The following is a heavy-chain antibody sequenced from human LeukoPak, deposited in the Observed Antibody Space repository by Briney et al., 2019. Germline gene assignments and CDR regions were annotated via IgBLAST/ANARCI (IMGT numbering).Heavy chain of an antibody. Sequence: GGSLRLSCAASGLTVSSNYMSWVRQAPGKGLEWVSVIYSGGNTFYADSVKGRFTISRDNSENTLYLQMNSLRAEDTAVYYCAREKGSGTYSYAFDIWGQGTVVTVSS. D-gene: IGHD3-10*01. J-gene: IGHJ3*02. CDR2: IYSGGNT. CDR3: AREKGSGTYSYAFDI. V-gene: IGHV3-53*01. CDR1: GLTVSSNY.